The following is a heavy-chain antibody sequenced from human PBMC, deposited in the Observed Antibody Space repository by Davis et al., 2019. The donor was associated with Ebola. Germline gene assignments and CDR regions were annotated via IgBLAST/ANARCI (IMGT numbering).Heavy chain of an antibody. D-gene: IGHD5-12*01. CDR3: APTKVGRFDY. V-gene: IGHV3-7*01. Sequence: GESLKISCAASGFTFSTYWMSWVRQAPGKGLEWVASIKQDGSEKYYVDSVKGRFTISRDNAKNSLYLQMNSLRAEDTAVYYCAPTKVGRFDYWGQGTLVTVSS. CDR2: IKQDGSEK. J-gene: IGHJ4*02. CDR1: GFTFSTYW.